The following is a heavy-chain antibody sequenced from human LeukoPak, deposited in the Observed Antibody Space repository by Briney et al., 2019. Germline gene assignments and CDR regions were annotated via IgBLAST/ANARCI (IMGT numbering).Heavy chain of an antibody. J-gene: IGHJ6*03. D-gene: IGHD6-19*01. V-gene: IGHV4-38-2*02. CDR3: ARDRYSSGWSETKGGNNYYMDV. CDR1: GYSISSGYY. Sequence: SETLSLTCTVSGYSISSGYYWGWIRQPPGKGLEWIGSIYYSGRTYYNSSLKSRVTISVDTSKNQFSLKVTSVTAADTAVYYCARDRYSSGWSETKGGNNYYMDVWGKGTTVTISS. CDR2: IYYSGRT.